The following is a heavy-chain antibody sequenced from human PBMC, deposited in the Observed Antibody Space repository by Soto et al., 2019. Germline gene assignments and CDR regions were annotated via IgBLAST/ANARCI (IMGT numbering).Heavy chain of an antibody. CDR3: VKDPTDYGDNY. CDR2: ISGSLNDGIT. CDR1: GFSFSNYA. J-gene: IGHJ4*02. V-gene: IGHV3-23*01. D-gene: IGHD4-17*01. Sequence: GGSVRLSCAASGFSFSNYAMNWVRQAPGKRLELVSFISGSLNDGITKYVDSVKGRFTISRDNSKNTLYLQMSSLRAEDTAVYYCVKDPTDYGDNYSGQGTRVTFAS.